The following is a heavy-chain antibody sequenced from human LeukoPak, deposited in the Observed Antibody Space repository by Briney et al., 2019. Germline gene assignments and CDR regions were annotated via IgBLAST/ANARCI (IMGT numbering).Heavy chain of an antibody. Sequence: SETLSLTCAVYGGSFSGSNWSWIRQPPGKGLEWIGEIYNSGSTIYNPSLKSRVTISVDTSKNQFSLNLVSVTAADTAVYYCVRAYDYWGQGTLVTVSS. V-gene: IGHV4-34*01. CDR2: IYNSGST. CDR3: VRAYDY. CDR1: GGSFSGSN. J-gene: IGHJ4*02.